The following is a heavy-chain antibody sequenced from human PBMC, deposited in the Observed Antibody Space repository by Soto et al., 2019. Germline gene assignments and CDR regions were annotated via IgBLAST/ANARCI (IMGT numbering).Heavy chain of an antibody. D-gene: IGHD6-6*01. CDR2: TYYRSKWYN. J-gene: IGHJ3*02. CDR1: GDSVSSNSAA. Sequence: SSTLSLPCAISGDSVSSNSAAWNWIRQSPSRGLEWLGRTYYRSKWYNDYAVSVKSRITINPDTSKNQFSLQLNSVTPEDTAVYYCARVVAARRPDAFDIWGQGTMVTVSS. V-gene: IGHV6-1*01. CDR3: ARVVAARRPDAFDI.